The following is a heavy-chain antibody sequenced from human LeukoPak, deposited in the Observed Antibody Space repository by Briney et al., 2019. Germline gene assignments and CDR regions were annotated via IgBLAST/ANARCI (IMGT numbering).Heavy chain of an antibody. CDR3: AKAPPPYCSGGTCFDAFDI. CDR2: ISGSGGTT. Sequence: GGSLRLSCAASGFTFSSYAMSWVRQAPGKGLEWVSAISGSGGTTYYADSVKGRFTISRDNSKNTLYLQMNSLRAEDTAVYYCAKAPPPYCSGGTCFDAFDIWGQGTMVTVSS. CDR1: GFTFSSYA. V-gene: IGHV3-23*01. D-gene: IGHD2-15*01. J-gene: IGHJ3*02.